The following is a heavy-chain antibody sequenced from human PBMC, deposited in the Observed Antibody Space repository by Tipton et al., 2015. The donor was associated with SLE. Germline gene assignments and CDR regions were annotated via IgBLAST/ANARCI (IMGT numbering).Heavy chain of an antibody. V-gene: IGHV3-30*04. D-gene: IGHD3-10*01. CDR3: ARGGTGGYFDY. Sequence: SLRLSCVASGFDFSNFAFHWVRQPLGKGLEGLAVVSNEGNTRHYADSVRGRFTISRNNLNNTLYLEMDSLRTDDTALYFCARGGTGGYFDYWGHRTLVTVSS. J-gene: IGHJ4*01. CDR1: GFDFSNFA. CDR2: VSNEGNTR.